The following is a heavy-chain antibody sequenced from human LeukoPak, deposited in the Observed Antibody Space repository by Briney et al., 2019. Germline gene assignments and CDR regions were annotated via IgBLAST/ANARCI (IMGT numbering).Heavy chain of an antibody. J-gene: IGHJ4*02. Sequence: SVKVSCKASGYTFSSYAISWVRQAPGQGLEWMGGIIPIFGTANYAQKFQGRVTITADKSTSTAYMELSSLRSEDTAVYYCARVGTIRYYFDYWGQGTLVTVSS. CDR2: IIPIFGTA. CDR1: GYTFSSYA. CDR3: ARVGTIRYYFDY. V-gene: IGHV1-69*06. D-gene: IGHD3-3*02.